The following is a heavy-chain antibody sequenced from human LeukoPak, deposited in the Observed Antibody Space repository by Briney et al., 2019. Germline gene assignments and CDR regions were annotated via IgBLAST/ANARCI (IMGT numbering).Heavy chain of an antibody. CDR2: ISGSGGST. CDR3: AKKWGVGTTTLDYFDY. CDR1: GFTFSNYA. Sequence: GGSLRLSCAASGFTFSNYAMSWVRQAPGKGLEWVSGISGSGGSTYYADSVKGRFTISRDNSKNTLYLQMNSLTDEDTAVYYCAKKWGVGTTTLDYFDYWGQRTLVTVSS. J-gene: IGHJ4*02. V-gene: IGHV3-23*01. D-gene: IGHD1-26*01.